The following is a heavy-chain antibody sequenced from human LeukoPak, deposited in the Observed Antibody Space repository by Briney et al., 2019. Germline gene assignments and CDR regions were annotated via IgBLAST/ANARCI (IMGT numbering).Heavy chain of an antibody. Sequence: PGGTLRLSCAASGFTFSSYSMNWVRQASGKGLEWVSSISSSSSYIYYADSVKGRFTISRDNAKNSLYLQMNSLRAEDTAVYYCALSSGYLFDYWGQGTLVTVSS. V-gene: IGHV3-21*01. J-gene: IGHJ4*02. CDR2: ISSSSSYI. CDR3: ALSSGYLFDY. CDR1: GFTFSSYS. D-gene: IGHD3-22*01.